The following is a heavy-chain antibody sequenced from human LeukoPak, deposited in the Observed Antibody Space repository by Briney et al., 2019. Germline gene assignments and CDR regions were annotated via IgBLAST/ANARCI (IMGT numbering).Heavy chain of an antibody. CDR3: ARDSDYGDYDAFDI. Sequence: GGSLRLSCAASGFTFSSYWMSWVRQAPGKGLEWVAKIKQDGSEKYYVDSVKGRFTISRDNAKNSLYLQMNSLRAEDTAVYYCARDSDYGDYDAFDIWGQGTMVTVSS. CDR1: GFTFSSYW. J-gene: IGHJ3*02. CDR2: IKQDGSEK. D-gene: IGHD4-17*01. V-gene: IGHV3-7*01.